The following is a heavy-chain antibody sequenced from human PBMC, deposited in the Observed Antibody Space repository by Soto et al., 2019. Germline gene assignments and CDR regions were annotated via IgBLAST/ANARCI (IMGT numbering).Heavy chain of an antibody. J-gene: IGHJ4*02. CDR3: TLSTIVGTILRFDF. CDR2: IYWDYDK. Sequence: QITLKESGPTLVKPTQTLTLTCTLSGFSLSTSGVGVGWIRQPPGKALEWLALIYWDYDKRYSPSLKSRVTITKDTSKNQVAVTMTNMDPVDTATYYCTLSTIVGTILRFDFWGQRTLVTVSS. CDR1: GFSLSTSGVG. V-gene: IGHV2-5*02. D-gene: IGHD5-12*01.